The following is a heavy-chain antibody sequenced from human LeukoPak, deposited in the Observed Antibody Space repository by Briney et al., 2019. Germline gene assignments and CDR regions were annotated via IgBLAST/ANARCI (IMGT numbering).Heavy chain of an antibody. J-gene: IGHJ4*02. Sequence: GGSLSLSCAASGFTFRTYGIHWVRQAPGKGLEWVAVISYDGSNKYYADSVKGRFTISRDNSKNTLYLQMNSLKPEDTAVYYCAKGKPSSLWPPFDDWGQGTLVTVSS. CDR1: GFTFRTYG. V-gene: IGHV3-30*18. CDR2: ISYDGSNK. CDR3: AKGKPSSLWPPFDD. D-gene: IGHD5-18*01.